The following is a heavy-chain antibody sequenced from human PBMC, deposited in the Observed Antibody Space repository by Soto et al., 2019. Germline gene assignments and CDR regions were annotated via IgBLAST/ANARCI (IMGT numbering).Heavy chain of an antibody. CDR1: GFTFSSYA. Sequence: EVQLLESGGGLVQPGGSLRLSCAASGFTFSSYAMSWVRQAPGKGLEWDSAITASGDTTYYADSVKGRFTISRHNSKSTMYWQMKRLRAEDTAVYYCAKIRPLRDCTRTSCLGAFDIWGQGTRFTVSS. CDR3: AKIRPLRDCTRTSCLGAFDI. CDR2: ITASGDTT. V-gene: IGHV3-23*01. D-gene: IGHD2-2*01. J-gene: IGHJ3*02.